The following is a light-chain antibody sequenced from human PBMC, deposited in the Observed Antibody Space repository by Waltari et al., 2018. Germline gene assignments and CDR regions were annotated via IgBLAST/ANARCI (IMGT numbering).Light chain of an antibody. CDR3: QQRSSWPYT. J-gene: IGKJ2*01. CDR1: QTVRTF. V-gene: IGKV3-11*01. CDR2: DAS. Sequence: EIVLTQSPATLTLSQGDTATLSCRASQTVRTFLAWYQQKPGQAPRILIFDASSRATGISPKFRGSGSGTDFTLTVNNLEPEDFAVYYCQQRSSWPYTFGQRTRVDFK.